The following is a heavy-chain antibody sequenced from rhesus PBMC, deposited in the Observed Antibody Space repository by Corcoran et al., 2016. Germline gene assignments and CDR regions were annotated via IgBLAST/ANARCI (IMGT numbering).Heavy chain of an antibody. CDR3: ARDRCTGSGCYGTFDY. J-gene: IGHJ4*01. CDR1: GGSISSSY. CDR2: IYGSGSST. V-gene: IGHV4-169*02. Sequence: QLQLQESGPGLVKPSETLSVTCAVSGGSISSSYWSWIRQAPGKGLEWIGYIYGSGSSTNYNHSLKNRVTLSVDTSKNQLSLKLSSVTTADTAVYYCARDRCTGSGCYGTFDYWGQGVLVTVSS. D-gene: IGHD2-21*01.